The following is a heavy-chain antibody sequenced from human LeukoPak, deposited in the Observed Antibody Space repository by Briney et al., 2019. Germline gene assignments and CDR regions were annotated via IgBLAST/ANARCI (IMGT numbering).Heavy chain of an antibody. CDR1: GYTFTGYY. V-gene: IGHV1-2*04. D-gene: IGHD6-13*01. Sequence: GASVKVSCKASGYTFTGYYMHWVRQAPGQGLEWMGWINPNSGGTNYAQKFQGWVTMTRDTSISTAYMELSRLRSDDTAVYYCARDYGIAAAGLDYWGQGTLVTVSS. CDR2: INPNSGGT. CDR3: ARDYGIAAAGLDY. J-gene: IGHJ4*02.